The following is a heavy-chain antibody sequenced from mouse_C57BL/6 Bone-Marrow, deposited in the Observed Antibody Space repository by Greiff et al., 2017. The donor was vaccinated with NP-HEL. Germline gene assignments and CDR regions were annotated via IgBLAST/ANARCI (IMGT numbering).Heavy chain of an antibody. J-gene: IGHJ2*01. D-gene: IGHD1-1*01. CDR1: GYTFTNYW. V-gene: IGHV1-63*01. CDR2: IYPGGGYT. CDR3: ARWGITTAFDY. Sequence: VQLQESGAELVRPGTSVKMSCKASGYTFTNYWIGWAKQRPGHGLEWIGDIYPGGGYTNYNEKFKGKATLTADKSSSTAYMQFSSLTSEDSAIYYCARWGITTAFDYWGQGTTLTVSS.